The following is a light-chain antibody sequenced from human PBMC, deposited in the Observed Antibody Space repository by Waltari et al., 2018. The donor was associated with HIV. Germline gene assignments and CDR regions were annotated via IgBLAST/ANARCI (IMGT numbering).Light chain of an antibody. CDR3: CSYAGSSTFVV. CDR2: EVG. J-gene: IGLJ2*01. Sequence: QSALTQPASVSGSPGQSITISCTRTSSDVGSYNLVSSYQQHPGKAPKLMIYEVGKRPSGVSNRFSGSKSGNTASLTISGLQAEDEADYYCCSYAGSSTFVVFGGGTKLTVL. CDR1: SSDVGSYNL. V-gene: IGLV2-23*02.